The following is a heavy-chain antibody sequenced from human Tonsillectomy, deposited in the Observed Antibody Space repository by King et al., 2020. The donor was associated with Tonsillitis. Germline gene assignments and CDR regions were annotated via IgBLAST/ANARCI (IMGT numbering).Heavy chain of an antibody. CDR2: ISRNGGST. CDR1: GFTFSTFA. D-gene: IGHD1-1*01. Sequence: VQLVESGGGLVQPGGSLRLSCSASGFTFSTFAMHWVRQAPGKGLQYVSAISRNGGSTHYADSVKGRFTISRDNSKNTVYLQMSSLRAEDTAVYYCVKDFGYDNSWLFDHLGQGTLVTVPS. J-gene: IGHJ4*02. CDR3: VKDFGYDNSWLFDH. V-gene: IGHV3-64D*06.